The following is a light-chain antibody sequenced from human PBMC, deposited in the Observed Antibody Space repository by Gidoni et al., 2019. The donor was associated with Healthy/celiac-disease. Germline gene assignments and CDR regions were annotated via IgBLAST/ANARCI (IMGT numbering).Light chain of an antibody. V-gene: IGKV3-20*01. CDR3: QQYGSSPSLT. Sequence: EIVLTQSPGTLSLSPGERATLSCRASQSVSSSYLAWYQQKPGQAPRLLIYGASSRATGIPDRFSGSGSGTDFTLTISRLEPEDFAVYYCQQYGSSPSLTFXGGTKVEIK. J-gene: IGKJ4*01. CDR1: QSVSSSY. CDR2: GAS.